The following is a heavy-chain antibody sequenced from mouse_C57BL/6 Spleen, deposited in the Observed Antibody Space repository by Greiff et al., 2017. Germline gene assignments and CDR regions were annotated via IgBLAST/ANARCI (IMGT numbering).Heavy chain of an antibody. V-gene: IGHV5-17*01. Sequence: EVKLVESGGGLVKPGGSLKLSCAASGFTFSDYGMHWVRQAPEKGLEWVAYISSGSSTIYYADTVKGRFTISRDNAKNTLFLQMTSLRSEDTALYYCASDGSSYGFAYWGQGTLVTVSA. CDR1: GFTFSDYG. CDR3: ASDGSSYGFAY. J-gene: IGHJ3*01. D-gene: IGHD1-1*01. CDR2: ISSGSSTI.